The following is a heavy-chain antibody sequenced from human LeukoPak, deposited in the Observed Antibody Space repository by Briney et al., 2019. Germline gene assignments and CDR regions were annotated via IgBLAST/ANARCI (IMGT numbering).Heavy chain of an antibody. J-gene: IGHJ4*02. V-gene: IGHV3-23*01. CDR1: GFTFSSYG. CDR2: ISGSGGSI. CDR3: AKDLREDRVDY. Sequence: PGGSLRLSCAASGFTFSSYGMSWVRQAPGKGLEWVSGISGSGGSIYYADSVKGRFTISRDNSKHTLYLQMNSLRAEDMAVYYCAKDLREDRVDYWGQGTLVTVSS. D-gene: IGHD1-26*01.